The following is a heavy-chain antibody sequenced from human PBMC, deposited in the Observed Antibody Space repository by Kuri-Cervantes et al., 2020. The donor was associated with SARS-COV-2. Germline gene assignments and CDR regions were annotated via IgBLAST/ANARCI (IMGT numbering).Heavy chain of an antibody. J-gene: IGHJ5*02. D-gene: IGHD3-3*01. CDR2: INPNSGGT. Sequence: ASVNVSCQASGYTFTGYYMHWVRQAPGQGLEWMGWINPNSGGTNYAQKFQGRVTMTRDTSISTAYMELSRLRSDDTAVYYWARGDYDFWGGPGNNWFDPWGQGTLVTVSS. CDR3: ARGDYDFWGGPGNNWFDP. CDR1: GYTFTGYY. V-gene: IGHV1-2*02.